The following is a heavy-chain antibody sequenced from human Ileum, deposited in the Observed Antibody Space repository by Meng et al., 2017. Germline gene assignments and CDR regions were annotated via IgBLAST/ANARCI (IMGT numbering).Heavy chain of an antibody. D-gene: IGHD5-18*01. CDR2: IYPGDSDT. J-gene: IGHJ3*02. V-gene: IGHV5-51*01. CDR3: ARRSYGVTGDGLSAFDI. Sequence: GGSLRLSCKGSGYSFTSYWIGWVRQMPGKGLEWMGIIYPGDSDTRYSPSFQGQVTISADKSISTAYLQWSSLKASDTAMYYCARRSYGVTGDGLSAFDIWGQGTMVTVSS. CDR1: GYSFTSYW.